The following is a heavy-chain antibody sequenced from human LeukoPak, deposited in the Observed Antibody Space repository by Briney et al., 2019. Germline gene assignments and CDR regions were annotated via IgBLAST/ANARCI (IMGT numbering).Heavy chain of an antibody. J-gene: IGHJ4*02. Sequence: GGSLRLSCAASGFTFSSYGMHWVRQAPGKGLEWVGFIRYDGSNKYYADSVKGRFTISRDNSKNTLYQQMNSLRAEDTAVYYCAEDLAHVDPVAIEHHDYWGQGTLVTVSS. D-gene: IGHD2-21*01. CDR1: GFTFSSYG. CDR2: IRYDGSNK. CDR3: AEDLAHVDPVAIEHHDY. V-gene: IGHV3-30*02.